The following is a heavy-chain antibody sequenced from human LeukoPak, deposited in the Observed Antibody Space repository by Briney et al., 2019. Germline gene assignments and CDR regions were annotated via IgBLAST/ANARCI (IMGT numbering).Heavy chain of an antibody. V-gene: IGHV3-64D*06. CDR2: SSANGGST. CDR1: GFTFSTRP. D-gene: IGHD6-19*01. CDR3: VNQISGWVY. Sequence: GGSLRLSCAASGFTFSTRPMHWVRQAPGKGLEYVSGSSANGGSTYYADSVKGRFIISRDNSKNTVYLQMSSLRPEDTAMYYCVNQISGWVYWGQGTLVTVSS. J-gene: IGHJ4*02.